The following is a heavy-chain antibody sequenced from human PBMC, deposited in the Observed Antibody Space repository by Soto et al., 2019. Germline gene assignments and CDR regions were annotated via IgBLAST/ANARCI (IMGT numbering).Heavy chain of an antibody. D-gene: IGHD3-16*02. CDR3: ARGTITFGVVSVRLGDY. J-gene: IGHJ4*02. CDR2: ISAYNGNT. V-gene: IGHV1-18*01. Sequence: QVQLVQAGAEVKKPGASVQVSCKASGYTFTSYGISWVRQAPGQGLEWMGWISAYNGNTNYAQKLQGRVTMTTDTSTSRAYMELRSLRSDDTAVYYGARGTITFGVVSVRLGDYWGQGTLVIVSS. CDR1: GYTFTSYG.